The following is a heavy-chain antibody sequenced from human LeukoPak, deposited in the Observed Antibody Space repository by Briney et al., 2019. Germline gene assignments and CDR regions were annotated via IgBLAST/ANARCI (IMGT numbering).Heavy chain of an antibody. Sequence: ASVKVSCKASGYTFASYYIHWVRQAPGQGLEWMGIINPSGGSTSYAQKFQGRITMTRDTSTSTVYMELSSLRSEDTAVYYCASRYYDSSGYYNEDYWGQGTLVTVSS. CDR2: INPSGGST. J-gene: IGHJ4*02. CDR3: ASRYYDSSGYYNEDY. D-gene: IGHD3-22*01. CDR1: GYTFASYY. V-gene: IGHV1-46*01.